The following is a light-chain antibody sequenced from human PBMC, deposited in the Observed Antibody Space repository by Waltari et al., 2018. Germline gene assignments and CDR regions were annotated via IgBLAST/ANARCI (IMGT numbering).Light chain of an antibody. V-gene: IGLV1-40*01. Sequence: QSVLTQPPSVSGTPGQRVTISCSCSTSNIGAGHDVPWYQHLPGTAPKPLIYGNNNRPSGVPDRFSGSKSGTSASLAITGLQADDEADYFCQSFDNMLSGGVVFGGGTKLAVL. CDR2: GNN. CDR1: TSNIGAGHD. J-gene: IGLJ2*01. CDR3: QSFDNMLSGGVV.